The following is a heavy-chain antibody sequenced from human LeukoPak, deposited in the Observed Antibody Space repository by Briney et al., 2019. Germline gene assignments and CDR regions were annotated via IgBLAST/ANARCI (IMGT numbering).Heavy chain of an antibody. CDR1: GFTFSSYW. J-gene: IGHJ5*02. CDR2: INSDGSST. Sequence: PGGSLRLSCAASGFTFSSYWMHWLRQAPGKGLVWVSHINSDGSSTTHADSVKGRFTISRDNAKNPLYLQMNRLRAEDTAVYYCAIGRVRAAFDPWGQGTLVTVSS. V-gene: IGHV3-74*01. CDR3: AIGRVRAAFDP. D-gene: IGHD2-2*01.